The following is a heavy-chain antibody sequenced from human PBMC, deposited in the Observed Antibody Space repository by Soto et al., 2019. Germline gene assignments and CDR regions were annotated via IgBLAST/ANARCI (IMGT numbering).Heavy chain of an antibody. J-gene: IGHJ3*02. V-gene: IGHV4-59*12. CDR3: PRESGAINNAFNI. CDR2: IYYRGST. D-gene: IGHD1-26*01. CDR1: GGSISSYY. Sequence: SETLSLTCTVSGGSISSYYWSWIRQPPGKGLEWNGYIYYRGSTNYNPSLKSRVTISVDTSKNQFSLKFSSLTAADTAVYYGPRESGAINNAFNIWGQGTMVTVSS.